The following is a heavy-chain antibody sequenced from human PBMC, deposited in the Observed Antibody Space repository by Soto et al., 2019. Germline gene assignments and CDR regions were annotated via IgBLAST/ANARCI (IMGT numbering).Heavy chain of an antibody. CDR2: IYYSGST. CDR3: ARVSNDYGDYGGGRFDY. V-gene: IGHV4-59*01. D-gene: IGHD4-17*01. J-gene: IGHJ4*02. CDR1: GGSISSYY. Sequence: SETLSLTCTVSGGSISSYYWSWIRQPPGKGLEWIGYIYYSGSTNYNPSLKSRVTISVDTSKNQFSLKLSSVTAADTAVYYCARVSNDYGDYGGGRFDYWGQGTLVTVSS.